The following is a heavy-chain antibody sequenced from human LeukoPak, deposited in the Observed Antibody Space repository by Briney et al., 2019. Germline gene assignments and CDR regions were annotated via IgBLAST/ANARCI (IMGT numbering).Heavy chain of an antibody. CDR1: GGSISSSRHY. D-gene: IGHD7-27*01. V-gene: IGHV4-39*06. Sequence: SETLSLTCTVSGGSISSSRHYWGWIRQPPGKGLEWIGSFHFSGSTYYNLSLKSRVTISADTSKNQFALNFASVTAADTAVYYCARAIMNGGDAFDIWGHGTMVTVSS. J-gene: IGHJ3*02. CDR2: FHFSGST. CDR3: ARAIMNGGDAFDI.